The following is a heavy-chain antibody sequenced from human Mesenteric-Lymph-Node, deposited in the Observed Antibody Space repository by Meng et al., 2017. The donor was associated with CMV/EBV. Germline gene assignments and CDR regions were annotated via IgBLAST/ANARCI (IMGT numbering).Heavy chain of an antibody. D-gene: IGHD5-24*01. CDR2: ISYDGSNE. CDR3: ARDGLQGIYYYGMDV. V-gene: IGHV3-30-3*01. J-gene: IGHJ6*02. Sequence: GGSLRLSCAASEFTFSNYAMHWVRQAPGKGLEWVALISYDGSNEYYADSVKGRFTISRDNSKNTLYLQMNSLRAEDTALYYCARDGLQGIYYYGMDVWGQGTTVTVSS. CDR1: EFTFSNYA.